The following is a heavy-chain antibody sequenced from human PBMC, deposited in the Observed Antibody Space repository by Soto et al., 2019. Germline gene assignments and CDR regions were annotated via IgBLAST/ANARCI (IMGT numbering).Heavy chain of an antibody. CDR1: GGSFSGYY. V-gene: IGHV4-34*01. CDR2: INHSGST. D-gene: IGHD3-3*01. CDR3: ARIGEDFWIPLFDRDYGMDV. J-gene: IGHJ6*02. Sequence: SETLSLTCAVYGGSFSGYYWSWIRQPPGKGLEWIGEINHSGSTNYNPSLKSRVTISGETSKNQCSLKLSSVTAADTAVYYCARIGEDFWIPLFDRDYGMDVWGQGTTVTVSS.